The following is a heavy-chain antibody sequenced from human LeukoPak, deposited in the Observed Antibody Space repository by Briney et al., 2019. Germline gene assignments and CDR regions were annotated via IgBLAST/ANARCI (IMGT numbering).Heavy chain of an antibody. D-gene: IGHD6-19*01. CDR3: AKYSSGWPYYMDV. CDR1: GFTFSSYS. CDR2: ISSSSSYI. V-gene: IGHV3-21*01. J-gene: IGHJ6*03. Sequence: GGSLRLSCAASGFTFSSYSMNWVRQAPGKGLEWVSSISSSSSYIYYADSVKGRFTISRGNAKNSLYLQMNSLRAEDTAVYYCAKYSSGWPYYMDVWGKGPRSPSP.